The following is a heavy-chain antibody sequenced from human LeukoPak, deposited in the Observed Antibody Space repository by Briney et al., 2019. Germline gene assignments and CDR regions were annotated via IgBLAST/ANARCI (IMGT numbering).Heavy chain of an antibody. J-gene: IGHJ4*02. D-gene: IGHD2-21*01. CDR2: IRPDESEK. CDR3: ARLLGSVTSYDY. V-gene: IGHV3-7*01. Sequence: GGSLSLSCAASVFTLINHWMSWVRPAPSRGRAGVARIRPDESEKYYMDSVKGRSTITRDNAKNSLYLQLNSLGAEETDVYYCARLLGSVTSYDYWGQGTLVTVSS. CDR1: VFTLINHW.